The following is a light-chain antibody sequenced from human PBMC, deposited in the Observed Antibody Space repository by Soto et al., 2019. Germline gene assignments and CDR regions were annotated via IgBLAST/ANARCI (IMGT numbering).Light chain of an antibody. CDR1: QALXSW. J-gene: IGKJ1*01. CDR2: KAS. CDR3: QHYNSNPDA. Sequence: IQVTQSPVGLRGSVGDRVTITCRASQALXSWLGWYQAKPGQAPKLLXDKASTLKTGRPSSLSGSGSATEFTPTISSRQQAYSADYYCQHYNSNPDAFGQGTKVDI. V-gene: IGKV1-5*03.